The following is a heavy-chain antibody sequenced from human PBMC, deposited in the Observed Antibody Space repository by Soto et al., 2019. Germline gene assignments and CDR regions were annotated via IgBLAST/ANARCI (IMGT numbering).Heavy chain of an antibody. Sequence: PSETLSLTCTISGGSISSGDYYWSWIRQPQGKGLEWIGYIYYSGSTYYNPSLKSRVTISVDTSKNQFSLKLSSVTAADTAVYYCARGRPFDRGNWFDPWGQGTLVTVSS. J-gene: IGHJ5*02. V-gene: IGHV4-30-4*01. CDR1: GGSISSGDYY. CDR2: IYYSGST. D-gene: IGHD3-22*01. CDR3: ARGRPFDRGNWFDP.